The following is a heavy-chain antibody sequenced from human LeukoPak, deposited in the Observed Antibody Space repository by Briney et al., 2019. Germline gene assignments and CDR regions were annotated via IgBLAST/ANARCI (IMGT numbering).Heavy chain of an antibody. CDR1: GYTFTSYA. CDR2: INAGNGNT. Sequence: ASVKVSCKASGYTFTSYAMHWVRQAPGQRLEWMGWINAGNGNTKYSQKFQGRVTITRDTSASTAYMGLSSLRSEDTAVYYCAREDYYDSSGYYYERAFDIWGQGTMVTVSS. J-gene: IGHJ3*02. D-gene: IGHD3-22*01. V-gene: IGHV1-3*01. CDR3: AREDYYDSSGYYYERAFDI.